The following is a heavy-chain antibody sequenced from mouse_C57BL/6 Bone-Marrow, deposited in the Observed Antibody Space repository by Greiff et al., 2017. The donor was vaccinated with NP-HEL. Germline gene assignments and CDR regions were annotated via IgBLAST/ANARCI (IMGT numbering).Heavy chain of an antibody. V-gene: IGHV1-9*01. Sequence: QVQLQQSGAELMKPGASVKLSCKATGYTFTGYWIEWVKQRPGHGLEWIGEILPGSGSTNYNEKFKGKATFTADTSSNTAYMQLSRLTTEDAAIYYCARGAAQATIAYWGQGTLVTVSA. CDR3: ARGAAQATIAY. CDR2: ILPGSGST. J-gene: IGHJ3*01. D-gene: IGHD3-2*02. CDR1: GYTFTGYW.